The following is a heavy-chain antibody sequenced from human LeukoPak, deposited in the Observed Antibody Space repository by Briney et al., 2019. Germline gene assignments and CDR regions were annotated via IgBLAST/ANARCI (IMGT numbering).Heavy chain of an antibody. CDR2: INTNTGNP. CDR3: ARDQSSSWSHYYYMDV. CDR1: GYTFTSYA. Sequence: GASVKVSCKASGYTFTSYAMNWVRQAPGQGREWMGWINTNTGNPTYAQGFTGRFVFSLDTSVSTAYLQISSLKAEDTAVYYCARDQSSSWSHYYYMDVWGKGTTVTVSS. V-gene: IGHV7-4-1*02. D-gene: IGHD6-13*01. J-gene: IGHJ6*03.